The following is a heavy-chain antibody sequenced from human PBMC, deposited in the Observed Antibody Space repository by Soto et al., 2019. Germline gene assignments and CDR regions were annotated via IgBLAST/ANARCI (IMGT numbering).Heavy chain of an antibody. CDR1: GYSFSTYA. J-gene: IGHJ5*02. CDR2: ITPSNGST. Sequence: QIQLMQSGGEAKNPGASVKVSCEASGYSFSTYAISWLRQAPGQGLEWMGLITPSNGSTNYAQKFQGRVILTTDIPSSTAYMALTSLRYDDTAMYDFATSYDSGFDPWGQGTLVSVS. CDR3: ATSYDSGFDP. D-gene: IGHD3-3*01. V-gene: IGHV1-18*01.